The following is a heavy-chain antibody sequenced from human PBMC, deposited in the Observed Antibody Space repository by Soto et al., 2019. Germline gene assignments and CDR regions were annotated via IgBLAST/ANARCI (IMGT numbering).Heavy chain of an antibody. CDR1: GFTFSSYA. CDR3: ARVHMITFGGVIVNFDYYYGMDV. D-gene: IGHD3-16*02. V-gene: IGHV3-23*01. J-gene: IGHJ6*02. CDR2: ISGSGGST. Sequence: GGSLRLSCAASGFTFSSYAMSWVRQAPGKGLEWVSAISGSGGSTYYADSVKGRFTISRDNAKNSLYLQMNSLRDEDTAVYYCARVHMITFGGVIVNFDYYYGMDVWGQGTTVTVSS.